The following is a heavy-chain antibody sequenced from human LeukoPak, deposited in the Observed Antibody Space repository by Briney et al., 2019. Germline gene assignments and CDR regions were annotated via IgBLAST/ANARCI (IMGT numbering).Heavy chain of an antibody. CDR3: AVSNWMDP. J-gene: IGHJ5*02. V-gene: IGHV3-7*01. CDR2: VKKDASER. Sequence: AGGSLRLSCAASGFSFSNNWMTWVRQAPGKGLEWVASVKKDASERYYVDSVKGRFTISRDNAKNSLYLQMNSLRVEDTAVYYCAVSNWMDPWGQGTQVTVSS. CDR1: GFSFSNNW.